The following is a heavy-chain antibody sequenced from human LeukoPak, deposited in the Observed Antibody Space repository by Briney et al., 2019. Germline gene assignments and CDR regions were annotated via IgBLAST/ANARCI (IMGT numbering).Heavy chain of an antibody. D-gene: IGHD7-27*01. V-gene: IGHV4-30-2*01. CDR1: GGSISSGGYS. J-gene: IGHJ6*03. CDR2: IYHSGST. CDR3: ARRALGNWGWYYYYMDV. Sequence: PSETLSLTCAVSGGSISSGGYSWSWIRQPPGKGLEWIGYIYHSGSTYYNPSLKSRVTISVDTSKNQFSLKLSSVTAADTAVYYCARRALGNWGWYYYYMDVWGKGTTVTVSS.